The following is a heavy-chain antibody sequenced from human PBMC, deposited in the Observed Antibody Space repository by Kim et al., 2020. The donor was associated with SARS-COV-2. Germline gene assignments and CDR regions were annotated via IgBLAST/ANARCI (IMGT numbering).Heavy chain of an antibody. CDR2: ISYDGSNK. J-gene: IGHJ4*02. CDR3: AKWGLDGDFFDY. V-gene: IGHV3-30*18. D-gene: IGHD3-16*01. CDR1: GFTFSSYG. Sequence: GGSLRLSCAASGFTFSSYGMHWVRQAPGKGLEWVAVISYDGSNKYYADSVKGRFTISRDNSKNTLYLQMNSLRAEDTAVYYCAKWGLDGDFFDYWGQGTLVTVSS.